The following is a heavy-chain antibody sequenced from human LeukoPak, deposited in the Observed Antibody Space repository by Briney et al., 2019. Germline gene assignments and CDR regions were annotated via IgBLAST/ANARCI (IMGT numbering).Heavy chain of an antibody. V-gene: IGHV3-23*01. D-gene: IGHD6-19*01. CDR2: INANSGTR. J-gene: IGHJ5*01. CDR1: GFAFSFFA. CDR3: AKPISGGLAVTADWFAP. Sequence: PTGGSLRLSCEASGFAFSFFAMSWLRRAPGKGLEWVSTINANSGTRSYAASVRGRFAFSRDNSKNTLYLHLNTLRADDTAVYYCAKPISGGLAVTADWFAPWGQGTLVVVSS.